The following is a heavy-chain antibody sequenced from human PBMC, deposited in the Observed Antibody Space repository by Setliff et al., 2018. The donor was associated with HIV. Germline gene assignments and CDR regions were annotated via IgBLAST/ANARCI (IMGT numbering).Heavy chain of an antibody. V-gene: IGHV4-34*01. CDR3: VRGANFYTPRKRIFDH. CDR2: ISHSGSS. J-gene: IGHJ4*02. CDR1: GESFSPYY. Sequence: PSETLSLTCAVYGESFSPYYWNWIRPSPWKGLEWIGEISHSGSSNYSQSLESRLTISVDTSKNQVSLKLNSVTAADSAVYYCVRGANFYTPRKRIFDHWGQGVLVTVAS. D-gene: IGHD3-3*01.